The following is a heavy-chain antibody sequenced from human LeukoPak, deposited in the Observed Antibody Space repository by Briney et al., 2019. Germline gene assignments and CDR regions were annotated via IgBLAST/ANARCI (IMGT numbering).Heavy chain of an antibody. CDR3: ARSGGFRDPRHYSYGYRGGFDY. CDR2: INHSGST. V-gene: IGHV4-34*01. D-gene: IGHD5-18*01. J-gene: IGHJ4*02. CDR1: GGSFSGYY. Sequence: SETLSLTCAVYGGSFSGYYWSWIRQPPGKGLEWIGEINHSGSTNYNPSLKSRVTISVDTSKNQFSLKLSSVTAADTAVYYCARSGGFRDPRHYSYGYRGGFDYWGQGTLVTVSS.